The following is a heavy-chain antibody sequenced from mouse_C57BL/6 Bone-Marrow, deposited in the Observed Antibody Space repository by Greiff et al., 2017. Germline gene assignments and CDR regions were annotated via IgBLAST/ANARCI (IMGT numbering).Heavy chain of an antibody. CDR3: ARRGLYYGTPFAY. Sequence: QVQLKESGPGLVQPSQSLSITCTVSGFSLTSYGVHWVRQSPGKGLEWLGVIWSGGSTDYKAAFISRLSISKDNSKSQVFFKMNSLQADDTAIYYCARRGLYYGTPFAYWGQGTLVTVSA. D-gene: IGHD1-1*01. J-gene: IGHJ3*01. CDR1: GFSLTSYG. CDR2: IWSGGST. V-gene: IGHV2-2*01.